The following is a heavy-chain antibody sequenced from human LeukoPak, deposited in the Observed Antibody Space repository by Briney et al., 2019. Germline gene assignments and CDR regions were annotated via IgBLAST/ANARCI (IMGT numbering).Heavy chain of an antibody. CDR2: INHSGST. Sequence: SETLSLTCAVYGGSFSGYYWSWIRQPPGKGLEWIGEINHSGSTNYNPSLKSRVTISVDTSKNQFSLKLSSVTAADTAVYYYARGPYYYDSSGTPGGYWGQETLVTVSS. J-gene: IGHJ4*02. D-gene: IGHD3-22*01. V-gene: IGHV4-34*01. CDR3: ARGPYYYDSSGTPGGY. CDR1: GGSFSGYY.